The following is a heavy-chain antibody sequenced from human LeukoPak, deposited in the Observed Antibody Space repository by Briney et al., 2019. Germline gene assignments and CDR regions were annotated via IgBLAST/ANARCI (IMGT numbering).Heavy chain of an antibody. V-gene: IGHV7-4-1*02. Sequence: ASVKISCKASGYTFTSYAMNWVREAPGQGLEWMGWINTNTGNPTYAQGFTGRFVFSLDTSVSTAYLQISSLKAEDTAVYYCARVRYDILTGYYIDAFDIWGQGTMVTVSS. J-gene: IGHJ3*02. D-gene: IGHD3-9*01. CDR2: INTNTGNP. CDR3: ARVRYDILTGYYIDAFDI. CDR1: GYTFTSYA.